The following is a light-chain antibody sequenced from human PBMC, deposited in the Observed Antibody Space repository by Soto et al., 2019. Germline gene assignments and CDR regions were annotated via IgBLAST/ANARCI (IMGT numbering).Light chain of an antibody. CDR3: QQSYRAPYT. CDR1: QFIRNY. V-gene: IGKV1-39*01. Sequence: DIQMTQSPSSLSASVGERVTITCRASQFIRNYLNWYQHKPGKAPKLLIYAASTLQGGVPSRFSGSGSGTDFTLTINSLQPEDFATYYCQQSYRAPYTFGQGARLEIK. CDR2: AAS. J-gene: IGKJ2*01.